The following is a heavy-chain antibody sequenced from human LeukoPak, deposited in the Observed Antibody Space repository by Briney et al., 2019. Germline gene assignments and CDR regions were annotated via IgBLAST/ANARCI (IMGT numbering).Heavy chain of an antibody. CDR2: ISYDGSNK. Sequence: GRSLRLSCAASGFTFSSYGMHWVRQAPGKGLEWVAVISYDGSNKYYADSVKGRFTISRDNSKNTLYLQMNSLRAEDTAVYYCAKVWGSGWSSSWLYYYYGMDVWGQGPTVTVSS. J-gene: IGHJ6*02. CDR1: GFTFSSYG. V-gene: IGHV3-30*18. CDR3: AKVWGSGWSSSWLYYYYGMDV. D-gene: IGHD6-13*01.